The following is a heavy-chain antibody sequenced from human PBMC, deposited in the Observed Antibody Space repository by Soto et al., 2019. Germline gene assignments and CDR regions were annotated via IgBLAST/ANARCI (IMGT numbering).Heavy chain of an antibody. J-gene: IGHJ3*02. CDR2: ISAYNGNT. CDR3: ARAQATVTYAFDI. D-gene: IGHD4-17*01. V-gene: IGHV1-18*01. CDR1: GYTFTSYF. Sequence: ASVKVSCKASGYTFTSYFISWVRQAPGQGLEWIGWISAYNGNTNYAQKPQGRVTMTTDTSTSTAYMELRSLRSDDTAVYYCARAQATVTYAFDIWGQGTMLTVSS.